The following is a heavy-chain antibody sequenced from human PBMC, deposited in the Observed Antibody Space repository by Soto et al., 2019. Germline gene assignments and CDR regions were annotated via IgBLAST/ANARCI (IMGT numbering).Heavy chain of an antibody. V-gene: IGHV3-30*18. Sequence: GGSLRLSCAASGFTFSSYGMHWVRQAPGKGLEWVAVISYEGSNKYYADSVKGRFTISRDNSKNTLYLQMNSLRAEDTAVYYCAKDFAEGSSGSQGDFDYWGQGTLVTVSS. J-gene: IGHJ4*02. D-gene: IGHD3-22*01. CDR3: AKDFAEGSSGSQGDFDY. CDR1: GFTFSSYG. CDR2: ISYEGSNK.